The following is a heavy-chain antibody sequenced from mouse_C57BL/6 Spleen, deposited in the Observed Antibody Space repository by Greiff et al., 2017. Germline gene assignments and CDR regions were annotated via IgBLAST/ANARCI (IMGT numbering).Heavy chain of an antibody. D-gene: IGHD1-1*01. CDR1: GFSITDDY. J-gene: IGHJ2*01. CDR2: IDPEYGDT. CDR3: TLLRRGY. V-gene: IGHV14-4*01. Sequence: VQLQQSGPELVRPGASVKLSCTASGFSITDDYMHWVKQRPEQGLEWIGWIDPEYGDTEYASKFQGKATIPADTSSNTAYLQLSSLTSADTAVYYCTLLRRGYWGQGTTLTVSS.